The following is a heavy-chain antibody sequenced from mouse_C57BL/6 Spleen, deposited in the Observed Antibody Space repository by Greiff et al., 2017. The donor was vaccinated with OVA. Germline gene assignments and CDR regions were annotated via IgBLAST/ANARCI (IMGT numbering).Heavy chain of an antibody. D-gene: IGHD2-4*01. V-gene: IGHV1-54*01. CDR2: INPGSGGT. CDR1: GYAFTNYL. CDR3: AREGRLTWFAY. Sequence: VKLMESGAELVRPGTSVKVSCKASGYAFTNYLIEWVKQRPGQGLEWIGVINPGSGGTNYNEKFKGKATLTADKSSSTAYMQLSSLTSEDSAVYFCAREGRLTWFAYWGQGTLVTVSA. J-gene: IGHJ3*01.